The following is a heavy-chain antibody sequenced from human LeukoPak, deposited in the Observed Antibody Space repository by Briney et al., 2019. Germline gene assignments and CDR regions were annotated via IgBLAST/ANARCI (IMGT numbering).Heavy chain of an antibody. D-gene: IGHD1-26*01. J-gene: IGHJ4*02. CDR1: GDSISTYY. V-gene: IGHV4-59*01. CDR3: ARTLFRGSYRDFDY. CDR2: IYYSGGT. Sequence: SETLSLTCTVSGDSISTYYWSWIRQPPGKGLEWIGYIYYSGGTNYNPSLKSRVTISVDTSKNQFSLRLSSVTAADTAVYYCARTLFRGSYRDFDYWGQGTLVTVSS.